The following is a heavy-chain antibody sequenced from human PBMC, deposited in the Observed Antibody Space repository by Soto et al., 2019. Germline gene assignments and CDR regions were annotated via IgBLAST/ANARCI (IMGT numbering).Heavy chain of an antibody. CDR3: ARATEPHDYGDYRVNYYGMDV. CDR1: GFTFSSYG. CDR2: IWYDGSNK. D-gene: IGHD4-17*01. Sequence: GGSLRLSCAASGFTFSSYGMHWVRQAPGKGLEWVAVIWYDGSNKYYADSVKGRFTISRDNSKNRLYLQMNSLRAEDTAVYYCARATEPHDYGDYRVNYYGMDVWGQGTTVTVSS. J-gene: IGHJ6*02. V-gene: IGHV3-33*01.